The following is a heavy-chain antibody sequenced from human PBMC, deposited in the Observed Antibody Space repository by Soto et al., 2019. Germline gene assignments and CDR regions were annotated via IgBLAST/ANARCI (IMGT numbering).Heavy chain of an antibody. CDR1: GFTFDNCG. D-gene: IGHD2-15*01. Sequence: EVQLVESRGGLVQPGRSLRLSCAASGFTFDNCGMHWVRQAPGKGLEGVAGISWDSSTIGYADSVKGRFIISRDDAKNSLYLQMDSLRGEDTALYYCVQGRYPTMATPLDHWGQGTQVIVSS. CDR2: ISWDSSTI. J-gene: IGHJ4*02. V-gene: IGHV3-9*01. CDR3: VQGRYPTMATPLDH.